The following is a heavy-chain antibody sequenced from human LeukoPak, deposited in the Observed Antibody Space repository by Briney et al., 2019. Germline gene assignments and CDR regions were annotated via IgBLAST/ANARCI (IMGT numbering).Heavy chain of an antibody. CDR3: AREQIAVAGKGTFDY. Sequence: PSETLSLTCAVYGGSFSGYYWSWIRQPPGKGLEWIGEINHSGSTNYNPSLKSRVTISVDTSKNQFSLRLSSVTAADTAVYYCAREQIAVAGKGTFDYWGQGTLVTVSS. D-gene: IGHD6-19*01. CDR1: GGSFSGYY. J-gene: IGHJ4*02. V-gene: IGHV4-34*01. CDR2: INHSGST.